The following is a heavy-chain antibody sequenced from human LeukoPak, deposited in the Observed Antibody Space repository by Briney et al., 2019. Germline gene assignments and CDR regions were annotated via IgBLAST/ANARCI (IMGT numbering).Heavy chain of an antibody. Sequence: ASETLSLTCTVSGYSISSGYYWGWIRQPPGKGLEWIGSIYHSGSTYYNPSLKSRVTISVDTSKNQFSPKLSSVTAADTAVYYCARDHYSSSSNWFDPWGQGTLVTVSS. CDR1: GYSISSGYY. D-gene: IGHD6-6*01. J-gene: IGHJ5*02. CDR2: IYHSGST. CDR3: ARDHYSSSSNWFDP. V-gene: IGHV4-38-2*02.